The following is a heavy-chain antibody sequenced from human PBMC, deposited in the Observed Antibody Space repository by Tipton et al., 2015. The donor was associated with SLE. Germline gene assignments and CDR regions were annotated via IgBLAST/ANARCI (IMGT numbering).Heavy chain of an antibody. V-gene: IGHV4-59*01. CDR3: ARDRGEFDP. J-gene: IGHJ5*02. CDR1: GGSISSYY. D-gene: IGHD3-10*01. Sequence: TLSLTCTVSGGSISSYYWSWIRQPPGKGLEWIGYIYTSGSTNYNPSLKSRVTISVDTSKNQFSLKLSSVTAADTAVYYCARDRGEFDPWGQGTLVTVSS. CDR2: IYTSGST.